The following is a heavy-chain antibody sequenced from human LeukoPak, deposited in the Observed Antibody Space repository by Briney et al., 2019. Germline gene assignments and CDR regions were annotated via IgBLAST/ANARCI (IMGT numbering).Heavy chain of an antibody. D-gene: IGHD3-22*01. V-gene: IGHV1-46*01. Sequence: GASVKVSCKASGYTFTSYYMHWVRQAPGQGLEWMGIINPSGGSTSYAQKFQGRVTMTRDMSTSTVYMELSSLRSEDTAVYYCARGDSSGYYYVHYYYYYMDVWGKGTTVTISS. CDR3: ARGDSSGYYYVHYYYYYMDV. J-gene: IGHJ6*03. CDR2: INPSGGST. CDR1: GYTFTSYY.